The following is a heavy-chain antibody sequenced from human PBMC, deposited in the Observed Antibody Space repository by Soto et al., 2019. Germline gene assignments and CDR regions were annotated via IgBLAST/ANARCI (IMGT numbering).Heavy chain of an antibody. J-gene: IGHJ4*02. D-gene: IGHD5-12*01. CDR1: GFTFSSYC. CDR2: IKQDGSEK. CDR3: AREEYSGYPNYFDY. Sequence: PGGSLRLSCAASGFTFSSYCMSWVRQAPGKGLEWVANIKQDGSEKYYVDSVKGRFTISRDNAKNSLYLQMNSLRAEDTAVYYCAREEYSGYPNYFDYWGQGTLVTVSS. V-gene: IGHV3-7*01.